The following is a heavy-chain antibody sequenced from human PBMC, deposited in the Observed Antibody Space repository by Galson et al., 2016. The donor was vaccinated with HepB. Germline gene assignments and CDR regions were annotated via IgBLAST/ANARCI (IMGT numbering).Heavy chain of an antibody. CDR2: VYPNEDT. J-gene: IGHJ6*02. CDR3: AKHMMVTSNYFYYGMGV. D-gene: IGHD2-21*02. CDR1: GGSINSPNR. V-gene: IGHV4-4*02. Sequence: SETLSLTCSVSGGSINSPNRWSWVRQPPGKGLEWIGEVYPNEDTNYNPSLKSRVTISADKSKNQFSLKLSSVTAADTAVYFCAKHMMVTSNYFYYGMGVWGQGTTVTVSS.